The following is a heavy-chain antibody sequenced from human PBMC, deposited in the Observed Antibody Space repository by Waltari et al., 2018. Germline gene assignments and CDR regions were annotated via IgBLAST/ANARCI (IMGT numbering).Heavy chain of an antibody. V-gene: IGHV3-7*03. D-gene: IGHD3-10*01. CDR1: GFTFSSYW. J-gene: IGHJ4*02. Sequence: EVQLVESGGGLVQPGGSLRLSCAASGFTFSSYWMTWVRQAPGKGLEWVANINFDGSEQYYLDSGRGRFTISRDNARNSLYLQMDSLIADDAGVYYCARGSSYYVRFWEDWGQGTLVTVSS. CDR2: INFDGSEQ. CDR3: ARGSSYYVRFWED.